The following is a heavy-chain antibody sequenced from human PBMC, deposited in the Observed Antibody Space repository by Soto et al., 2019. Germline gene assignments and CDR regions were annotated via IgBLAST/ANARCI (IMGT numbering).Heavy chain of an antibody. CDR3: AKDLNSGYDSELDY. CDR2: ISYDGSNK. D-gene: IGHD5-12*01. CDR1: GFTFSSYG. Sequence: HPGGSLRLSCAASGFTFSSYGMHWVRQAPGKGLEWVAVISYDGSNKYYADSVKGRFTISRDNSKNTLYLQMNSLRAEDTAVYYCAKDLNSGYDSELDYWGQGTLVTVSS. J-gene: IGHJ4*02. V-gene: IGHV3-30*18.